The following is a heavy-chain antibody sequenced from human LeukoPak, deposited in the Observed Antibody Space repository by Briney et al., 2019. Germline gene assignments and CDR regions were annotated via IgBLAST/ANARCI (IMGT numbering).Heavy chain of an antibody. J-gene: IGHJ4*02. V-gene: IGHV4-61*02. CDR1: GGSISSSSYY. Sequence: SETLSLTCTVSGGSISSSSYYWSWIRQPAGKGLEWIGRIYTSGSTNYNPSLKSRVTISVDTSKNQFSLKLSSVTAADTAVYYCARAGFPLYFDYWGQGTLVTVSS. CDR3: ARAGFPLYFDY. D-gene: IGHD3-10*01. CDR2: IYTSGST.